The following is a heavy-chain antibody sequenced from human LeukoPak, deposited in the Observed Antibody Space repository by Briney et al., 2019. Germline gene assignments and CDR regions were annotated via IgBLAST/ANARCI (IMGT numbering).Heavy chain of an antibody. CDR3: ARFRFGYYDNSAPP. CDR1: GFTFSSYG. CDR2: IRYDGSNK. J-gene: IGHJ5*02. D-gene: IGHD3-22*01. V-gene: IGHV3-30*02. Sequence: GGSLRLSCAASGFTFSSYGMHWVRQAPGKGLEWVAFIRYDGSNKYYADSVKGRFTISRDNSKNTLYLQMNSLRAEDTAVYYCARFRFGYYDNSAPPWGQGTLVTVSS.